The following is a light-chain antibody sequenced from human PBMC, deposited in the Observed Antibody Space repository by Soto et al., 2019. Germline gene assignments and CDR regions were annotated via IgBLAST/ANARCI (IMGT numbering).Light chain of an antibody. CDR2: EVS. CDR3: SSYTSSSTPVV. Sequence: QSVLTQPASVSGSPGQSITISCTGTSNDVGGYNYVSWYQQHPGKAPKLMIHEVSNRPSGVSNRFSGSKSGNTASLTISGLQAEDEADYYCSSYTSSSTPVVFGGGTKLTVL. V-gene: IGLV2-14*01. J-gene: IGLJ2*01. CDR1: SNDVGGYNY.